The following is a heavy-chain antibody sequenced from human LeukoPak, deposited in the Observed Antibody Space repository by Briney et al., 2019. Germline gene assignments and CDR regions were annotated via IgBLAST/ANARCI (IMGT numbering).Heavy chain of an antibody. V-gene: IGHV1-3*01. CDR2: INAGNGDT. J-gene: IGHJ5*02. CDR3: ARGRYCTTTSCLNWFDP. D-gene: IGHD2-2*01. Sequence: ASVKVSCKASGYTLTTYAMHWVRQAPGQRLEWMGWINAGNGDTKYSQKFQGRVTITRDTSASTAYMELSSLRSEDTGVYYCARGRYCTTTSCLNWFDPWGQGTLVTVSS. CDR1: GYTLTTYA.